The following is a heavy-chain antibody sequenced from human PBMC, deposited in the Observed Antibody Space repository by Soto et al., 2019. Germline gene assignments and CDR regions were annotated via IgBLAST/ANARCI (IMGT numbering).Heavy chain of an antibody. V-gene: IGHV4-38-2*01. CDR2: IYHSGST. J-gene: IGHJ4*02. Sequence: RSLTCAVSGYSISRDYFWGWIRQPPGKGLEWIASIYHSGSTYFNPSVKSRVTMSVDTSKNQVSLKLNSVTAADTAVYYCARGGYSGYDRYYFDYWGQGTLVTVSS. CDR3: ARGGYSGYDRYYFDY. CDR1: GYSISRDYF. D-gene: IGHD5-12*01.